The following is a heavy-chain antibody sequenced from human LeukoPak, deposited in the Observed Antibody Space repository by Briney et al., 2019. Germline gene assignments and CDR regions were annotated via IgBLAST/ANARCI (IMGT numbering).Heavy chain of an antibody. CDR2: IYHSGST. V-gene: IGHV4-38-2*02. CDR3: ARAGDYYDSSGFFDY. J-gene: IGHJ4*02. Sequence: SETLSLTCTVSGYSISSGYYWGWIRQPPGKGLEWIGSIYHSGSTYYNPSLKSRVTISVDTSKNQFSQKLSSVTAADTAVYYCARAGDYYDSSGFFDYWGRGTLVTVSS. D-gene: IGHD3-22*01. CDR1: GYSISSGYY.